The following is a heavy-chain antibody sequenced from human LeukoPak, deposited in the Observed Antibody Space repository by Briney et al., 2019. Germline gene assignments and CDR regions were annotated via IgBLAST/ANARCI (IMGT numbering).Heavy chain of an antibody. V-gene: IGHV4-4*02. CDR3: ALISRGIAVPGTEL. CDR1: GGSISSSNW. J-gene: IGHJ4*02. D-gene: IGHD6-19*01. Sequence: PSGTLSLTCAVSGGSISSSNWWSWVRQPPGKGLEWIGEIYHSGSTNYTPSLKSRVTISIDKSKNQFSLKLSSVTAADTAVYYCALISRGIAVPGTELWGQGTLVTVSS. CDR2: IYHSGST.